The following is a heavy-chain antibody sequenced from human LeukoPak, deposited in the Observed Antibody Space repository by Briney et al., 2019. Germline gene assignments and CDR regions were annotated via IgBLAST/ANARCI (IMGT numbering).Heavy chain of an antibody. D-gene: IGHD5-18*01. CDR1: GFTFSGYS. Sequence: GGSLRLSCAASGFTFSGYSMNWVRQAPGKGLEWVSSISSSSSYIYYADSVKGRFTISRDNAKNSLYLQMNSLRAEHTAVYDCARAVDTAMSRMVTPYYFDYWGQGTLVTVSS. CDR2: ISSSSSYI. V-gene: IGHV3-21*01. CDR3: ARAVDTAMSRMVTPYYFDY. J-gene: IGHJ4*02.